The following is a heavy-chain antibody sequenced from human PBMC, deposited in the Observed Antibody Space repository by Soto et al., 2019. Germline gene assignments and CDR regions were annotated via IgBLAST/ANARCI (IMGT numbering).Heavy chain of an antibody. D-gene: IGHD6-19*01. V-gene: IGHV1-69*01. J-gene: IGHJ3*02. CDR1: GGTFSSYA. CDR2: IIPIFGTA. Sequence: QVQLVQSEAEVKKPGSSVKVSCKASGGTFSSYAISWVRQAPGQGLEWMGGIIPIFGTANYAQKFQGRVTITADESTSTAYMELSSLRSEDTAVYYCARTSTSHSSGWYGAFDIWGQGTMVTVSS. CDR3: ARTSTSHSSGWYGAFDI.